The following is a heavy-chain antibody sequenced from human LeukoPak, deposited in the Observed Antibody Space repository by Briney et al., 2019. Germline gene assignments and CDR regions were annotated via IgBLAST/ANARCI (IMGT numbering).Heavy chain of an antibody. CDR3: AREAGYCSSASCHYNWFDP. V-gene: IGHV1-18*01. D-gene: IGHD2-2*01. CDR2: ISAYNGNT. CDR1: GYTFTSYG. J-gene: IGHJ5*02. Sequence: ASVKVSRKASGYTFTSYGISWVRQAPGQGLEWMGWISAYNGNTNYAQKLQGRVTMTTDTSTSTAYMELRSLRSDDTAVYYCAREAGYCSSASCHYNWFDPWGQGTLVIVSS.